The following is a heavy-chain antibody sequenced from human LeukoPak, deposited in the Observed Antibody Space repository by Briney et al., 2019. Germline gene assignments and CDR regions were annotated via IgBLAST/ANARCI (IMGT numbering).Heavy chain of an antibody. Sequence: SETLSLTCTVSGGSISSYYWSWVRQPPGKGLEWIGRVFTSGIISGNTNYNPSLKSRVTMSVDTSNNQFSLKLRSVTAADTAVYYCARDRYYYDSSSYYSAFDTWGQGTMVTVSS. J-gene: IGHJ3*02. V-gene: IGHV4-4*07. CDR2: VFTSGIISGNT. CDR1: GGSISSYY. CDR3: ARDRYYYDSSSYYSAFDT. D-gene: IGHD3-22*01.